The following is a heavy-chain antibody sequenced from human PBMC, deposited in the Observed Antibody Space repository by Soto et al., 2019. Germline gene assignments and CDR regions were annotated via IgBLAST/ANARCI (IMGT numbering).Heavy chain of an antibody. CDR3: ARSGLYYDFWSGYYYYYGMAV. J-gene: IGHJ6*02. Sequence: QLQLQESGSGLVKPSQTLSLTCAVSGGSISSGGYSWSWIRQPPGKGLEWIGYIYHSGSTYYNPSLKSRVTILVDRSKNQFSLKLSSVTAADTALYYCARSGLYYDFWSGYYYYYGMAVWGQGTTVTVSS. V-gene: IGHV4-30-2*01. CDR1: GGSISSGGYS. CDR2: IYHSGST. D-gene: IGHD3-3*01.